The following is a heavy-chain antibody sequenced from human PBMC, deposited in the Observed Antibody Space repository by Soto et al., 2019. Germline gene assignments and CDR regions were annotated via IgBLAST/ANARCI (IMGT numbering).Heavy chain of an antibody. CDR2: VTATAESA. CDR3: ASGRYYDSPQDL. J-gene: IGHJ5*02. D-gene: IGHD3-10*01. V-gene: IGHV3-23*01. Sequence: PGGSLRLSCTPFGFNFDAYAMSWVRQAPGKGLEWVSAVTATAESAYYTDSVRGRFIITRDNSDNMLYLQMSSLRVEDTAIYFCASGRYYDSPQDLWGRGTQVTVSS. CDR1: GFNFDAYA.